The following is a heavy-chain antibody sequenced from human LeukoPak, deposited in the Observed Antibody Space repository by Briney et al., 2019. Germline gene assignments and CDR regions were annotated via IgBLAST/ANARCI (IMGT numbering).Heavy chain of an antibody. J-gene: IGHJ4*02. Sequence: ASVKVSCKPSGYTFTGYYMHLVRQAPGQGLEGMGWINPNSGGTNYAQKFQGRVTMTRDTSISTAYMELSRLRSDDTAVYYCARAHITMVRGDLNFDYWGQGTLVTVSS. CDR1: GYTFTGYY. D-gene: IGHD3-10*01. V-gene: IGHV1-2*02. CDR3: ARAHITMVRGDLNFDY. CDR2: INPNSGGT.